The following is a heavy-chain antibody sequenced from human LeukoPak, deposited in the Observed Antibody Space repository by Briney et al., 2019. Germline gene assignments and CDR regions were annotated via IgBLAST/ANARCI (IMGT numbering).Heavy chain of an antibody. Sequence: ASVKVSCKASGYTFTSYGISWVRQAPGQGLEWMGWFSAYNGNTNYAQKLQGRVTMTTDTSTSTAYMELRSLRSDDTAVYYCARDGWGKLRKTFDYWGQGTPVTVSS. CDR3: ARDGWGKLRKTFDY. V-gene: IGHV1-18*04. CDR1: GYTFTSYG. D-gene: IGHD4-17*01. J-gene: IGHJ4*02. CDR2: FSAYNGNT.